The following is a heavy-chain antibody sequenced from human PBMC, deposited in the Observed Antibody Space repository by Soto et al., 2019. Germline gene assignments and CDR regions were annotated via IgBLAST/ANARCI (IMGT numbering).Heavy chain of an antibody. D-gene: IGHD3-3*01. J-gene: IGHJ3*02. V-gene: IGHV1-8*01. CDR1: GYTFTSYD. Sequence: QVQLVQSGAEVKKPGASVKVSCKASGYTFTSYDINWVRQATGQGLEWMGWMNPNSGNTGYAQKCQGRVPMTRNTSISTAYMELSSLRSEDTAVYYCASPARNYDFWSGYSFDIWGQGTMVTVSS. CDR3: ASPARNYDFWSGYSFDI. CDR2: MNPNSGNT.